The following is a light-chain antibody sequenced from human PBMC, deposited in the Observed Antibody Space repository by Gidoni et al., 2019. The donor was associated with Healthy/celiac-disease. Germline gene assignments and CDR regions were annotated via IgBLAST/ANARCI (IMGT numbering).Light chain of an antibody. V-gene: IGLV2-14*01. CDR1: SSDVGGYNY. J-gene: IGLJ2*01. CDR3: SSYTSSSTVV. Sequence: QSALTQPAYVSGSPGPSITISCTGTSSDVGGYNYFSWYQQHPGKAPNLMIYEVSNRPSGVSNRFSGSKSGNTASLTISGLQAEDEADYYCSSYTSSSTVVFGGGTKLTVL. CDR2: EVS.